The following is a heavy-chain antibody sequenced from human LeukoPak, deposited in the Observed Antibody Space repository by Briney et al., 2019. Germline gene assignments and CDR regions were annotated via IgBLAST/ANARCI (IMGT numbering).Heavy chain of an antibody. V-gene: IGHV3-30*02. CDR1: GFTFSSYG. D-gene: IGHD6-6*01. CDR3: AKDREEYSSSPGGFDY. J-gene: IGHJ4*02. Sequence: PGGSLRLSCAASGFTFSSYGMHWVRQAPGKGLEWVAVIWYGGSNKYYADSVKGRFTISRDNSKNTLYLQMNSLRAEDTAVYYCAKDREEYSSSPGGFDYWGQGTLVTVSS. CDR2: IWYGGSNK.